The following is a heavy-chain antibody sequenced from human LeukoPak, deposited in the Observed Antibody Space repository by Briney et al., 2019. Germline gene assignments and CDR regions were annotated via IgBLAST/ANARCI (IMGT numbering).Heavy chain of an antibody. CDR1: GFTFSSYE. J-gene: IGHJ4*02. V-gene: IGHV3-48*03. D-gene: IGHD2-8*01. CDR3: ARALIGYYFDY. Sequence: QAGGSLRLSCAASGFTFSSYEMNWVRQAPGKGLEWISYISGSGKTIHYADSVKGRFTISRDNSKNSLYLQMNSLRAEDTAVYYCARALIGYYFDYWGQGTLVTVSS. CDR2: ISGSGKTI.